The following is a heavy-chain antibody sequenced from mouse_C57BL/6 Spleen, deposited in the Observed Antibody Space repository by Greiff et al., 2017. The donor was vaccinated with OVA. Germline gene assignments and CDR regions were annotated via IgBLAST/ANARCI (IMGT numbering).Heavy chain of an antibody. CDR1: GYTFTEYT. D-gene: IGHD2-3*01. CDR3: ARHEESGLLRLYYFDY. Sequence: QVQLKQSGAELVKPAASVKLSCKASGYTFTEYTIHWVKQRSGQGLEWIGWFYPGSGSIKYNEKFKDKATLTADKSSSTVYMELSRLTSEDSAVYFCARHEESGLLRLYYFDYWGQGTTLTVSS. V-gene: IGHV1-62-2*01. J-gene: IGHJ2*01. CDR2: FYPGSGSI.